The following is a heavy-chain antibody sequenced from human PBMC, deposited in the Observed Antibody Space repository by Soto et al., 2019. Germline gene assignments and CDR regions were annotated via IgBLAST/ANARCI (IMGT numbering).Heavy chain of an antibody. CDR3: ARHRDHSYGFLSGFDP. J-gene: IGHJ5*02. D-gene: IGHD5-18*01. Sequence: PGESLKISCKGSGYSFTSYWIGWVRQMPGKGLEWMGIIYPGDSDTRYSPSFQGQVTISADKSISTAYLQWSSLKASDTAMYYCARHRDHSYGFLSGFDPWGQGTLVTVSS. CDR2: IYPGDSDT. V-gene: IGHV5-51*01. CDR1: GYSFTSYW.